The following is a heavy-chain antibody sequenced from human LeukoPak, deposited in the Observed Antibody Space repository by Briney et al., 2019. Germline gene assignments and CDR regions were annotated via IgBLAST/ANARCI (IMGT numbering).Heavy chain of an antibody. D-gene: IGHD6-13*01. CDR2: IRSKANSYAT. CDR3: TRTSSCSEAAGTLVCATHTYYMDV. CDR1: GFTFSGSA. J-gene: IGHJ6*03. V-gene: IGHV3-73*01. Sequence: LPGGSLRLSCAASGFTFSGSAMHWVRQASGKGLEWVGRIRSKANSYATAYAASVKGRFTISRDDSKNTAYLQMNSLKPEDTAVYYCTRTSSCSEAAGTLVCATHTYYMDVWGKGTTVTVSS.